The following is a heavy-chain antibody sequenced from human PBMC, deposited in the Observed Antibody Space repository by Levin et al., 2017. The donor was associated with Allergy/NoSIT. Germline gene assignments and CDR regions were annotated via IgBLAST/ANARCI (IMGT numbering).Heavy chain of an antibody. CDR2: IYYSGST. Sequence: GSLRLSCTVSGGSISSYYWSWIRQPPGKGLEWIGYIYYSGSTNYNPSLKSRVTISVDTSKNQFSLKLSSVTAADTAVYYCARRSPDYGANVWGQGTLVTVSS. CDR1: GGSISSYY. CDR3: ARRSPDYGANV. D-gene: IGHD4-17*01. J-gene: IGHJ4*02. V-gene: IGHV4-59*08.